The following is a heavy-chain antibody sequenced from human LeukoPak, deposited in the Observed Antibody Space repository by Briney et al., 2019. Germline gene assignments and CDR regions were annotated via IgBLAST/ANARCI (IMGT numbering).Heavy chain of an antibody. V-gene: IGHV3-48*04. Sequence: PGGSLRLSCAASGFTFSSYSMNWVRQAPGKGLEWVSYISSSSSTIYYADSVKGRFTISRDNAKNSLYLQMNSLRAEDTAVYCCARDLGYGALDPWGQGTLVTVSS. CDR2: ISSSSSTI. CDR3: ARDLGYGALDP. D-gene: IGHD4-17*01. J-gene: IGHJ5*02. CDR1: GFTFSSYS.